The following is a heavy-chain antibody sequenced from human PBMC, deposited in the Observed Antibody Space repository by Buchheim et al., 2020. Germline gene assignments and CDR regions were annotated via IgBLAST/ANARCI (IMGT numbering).Heavy chain of an antibody. CDR1: GFTFSSYG. V-gene: IGHV3-33*01. CDR3: AREGKAAAGWRVFDY. D-gene: IGHD6-13*01. J-gene: IGHJ4*02. CDR2: IWYDGSNK. Sequence: QVQLVESGGGVVQPGRSLRLSCAASGFTFSSYGMHWVRQAPGKGLEWVAVIWYDGSNKYYADSVKGRFTISRDNSKNTLYLQMNSLRAEDTAVYYCAREGKAAAGWRVFDYWGQGTL.